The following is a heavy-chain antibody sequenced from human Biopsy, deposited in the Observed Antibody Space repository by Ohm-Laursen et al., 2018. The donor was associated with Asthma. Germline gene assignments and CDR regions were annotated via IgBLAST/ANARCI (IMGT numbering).Heavy chain of an antibody. CDR3: ARGDSSGWSQYYFDY. V-gene: IGHV3-53*01. CDR2: IYSGGTS. CDR1: GFAVSRDH. D-gene: IGHD6-19*01. J-gene: IGHJ4*02. Sequence: SLRLSCAASGFAVSRDHMFWVRQAPGKGLEWVSVIYSGGTSHTADSVRGRFTISRDYSKNTLYLQMYSLRAEDTAVYYCARGDSSGWSQYYFDYWGQGTLVTVSS.